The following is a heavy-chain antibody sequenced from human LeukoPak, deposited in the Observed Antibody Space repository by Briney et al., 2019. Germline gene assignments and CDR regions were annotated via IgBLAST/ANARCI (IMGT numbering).Heavy chain of an antibody. Sequence: GGSLRLSCAASRFAFSNYAMTWIRQAPEKGLEWVSSISADGGNIKYVDSAKGRFTISRDNSKGTLYLQMDSLRVEDTAVYYCGKDPNGDYIGAFDFWGQGTMVTVPS. CDR3: GKDPNGDYIGAFDF. CDR1: RFAFSNYA. J-gene: IGHJ3*01. V-gene: IGHV3-23*01. D-gene: IGHD4-17*01. CDR2: ISADGGNI.